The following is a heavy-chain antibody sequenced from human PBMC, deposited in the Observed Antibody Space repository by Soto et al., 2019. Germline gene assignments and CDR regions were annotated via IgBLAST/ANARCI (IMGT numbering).Heavy chain of an antibody. CDR2: ISAYNGNT. Sequence: ASVKVSCKASGYTFTSYGISWVRQAPGQGLEWMGWISAYNGNTNYAQKLQGRVTMTTDTSTSTAYMELRSLRSDDTAVYYCARASLGITIFGVVTPLYLNMDVWGQGTTITVSS. CDR1: GYTFTSYG. J-gene: IGHJ6*02. V-gene: IGHV1-18*01. D-gene: IGHD3-3*01. CDR3: ARASLGITIFGVVTPLYLNMDV.